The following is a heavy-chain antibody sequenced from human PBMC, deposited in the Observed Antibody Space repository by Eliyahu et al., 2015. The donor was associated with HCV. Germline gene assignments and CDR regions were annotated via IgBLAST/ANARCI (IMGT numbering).Heavy chain of an antibody. J-gene: IGHJ4*01. CDR3: ARGGMYCSGGRCFTFDY. CDR2: IYNGGGST. V-gene: IGHV4-61*03. CDR1: SDSVRSRTYY. Sequence: GPGLVKPSETLSLTCSVFSDSVRSRTYYWTWIRQPPGEGLEWIGYIYNGGGSTNYNPSLESRVTISLDTSKNDVSLTLTSVTAADTAVYYCARGGMYCSGGRCFTFDYWGHGTLVTASS. D-gene: IGHD2-15*01.